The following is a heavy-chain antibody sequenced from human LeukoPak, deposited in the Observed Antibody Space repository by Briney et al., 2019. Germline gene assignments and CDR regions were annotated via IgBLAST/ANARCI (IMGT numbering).Heavy chain of an antibody. V-gene: IGHV3-30*04. J-gene: IGHJ4*02. D-gene: IGHD3-10*01. CDR3: ARGSHQDYFGSMTYLFDY. Sequence: GGSLRLSRAASGFTFSSYTIHWVRQAPGKGLEWVTLISHDGRNKNYADSVKGRFTISRDNSKRTLYLEVNSLRADDTAVYYCARGSHQDYFGSMTYLFDYWGQGTLVTVSS. CDR2: ISHDGRNK. CDR1: GFTFSSYT.